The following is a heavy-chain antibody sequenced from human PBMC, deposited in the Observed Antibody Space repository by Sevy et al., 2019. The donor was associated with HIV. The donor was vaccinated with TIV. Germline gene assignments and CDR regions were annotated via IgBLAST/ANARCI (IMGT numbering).Heavy chain of an antibody. CDR3: AKGDRSSRFDY. V-gene: IGHV3-30*18. Sequence: GGSLRLSCAASGFTFSSYGMHWVRQAPGKGLEWVAVISYDGSNKYYADSVKGRFTISRDNSKNTLYLQMNSLRAEDTAVYYCAKGDRSSRFDYRGQGTLVTVSS. CDR2: ISYDGSNK. J-gene: IGHJ4*02. CDR1: GFTFSSYG. D-gene: IGHD6-6*01.